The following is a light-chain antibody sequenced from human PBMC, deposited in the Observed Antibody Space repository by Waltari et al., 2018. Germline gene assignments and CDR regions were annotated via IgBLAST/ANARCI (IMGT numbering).Light chain of an antibody. Sequence: QSDLTPPASVSGSPGQSITISCTGTSSDIGPYNYVPWYQQHPGKGPKLMIYAVSNRPSGVSNRFAASKTDNTASLTISGLQAEDEADYYCSSYTSTDTWVFGGGTKLTVL. CDR3: SSYTSTDTWV. V-gene: IGLV2-14*03. J-gene: IGLJ3*02. CDR2: AVS. CDR1: SSDIGPYNY.